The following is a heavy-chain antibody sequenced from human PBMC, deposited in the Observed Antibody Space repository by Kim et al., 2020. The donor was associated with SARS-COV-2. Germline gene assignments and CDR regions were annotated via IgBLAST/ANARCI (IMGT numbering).Heavy chain of an antibody. Sequence: SETLSLTCRVSGGSVTNNTLYWAWIRPPPGKGLEWIASVYYSGYTYDNQSLRSRVTISVDTYNKQFSLKMKAMTAADTGVYFCSVRTGCYYNWFDPWGQGTLVTVSS. J-gene: IGHJ5*02. CDR2: VYYSGYT. CDR1: GGSVTNNTLY. V-gene: IGHV4-39*01. D-gene: IGHD3-9*01. CDR3: SVRTGCYYNWFDP.